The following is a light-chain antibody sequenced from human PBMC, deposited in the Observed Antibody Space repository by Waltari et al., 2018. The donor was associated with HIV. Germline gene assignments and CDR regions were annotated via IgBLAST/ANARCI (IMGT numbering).Light chain of an antibody. J-gene: IGLJ2*01. CDR3: LLSFAGARPVV. Sequence: QAVVTQEPSLTVSPGGTVTLTCGSSTGPVTSGHHPYWFQQKSGQAPRPLIYVTFNKPAWTPARFSGSLLGGKAALTLSGAQPEDEAEYFCLLSFAGARPVVFGGGTNLTVL. CDR2: VTF. V-gene: IGLV7-46*01. CDR1: TGPVTSGHH.